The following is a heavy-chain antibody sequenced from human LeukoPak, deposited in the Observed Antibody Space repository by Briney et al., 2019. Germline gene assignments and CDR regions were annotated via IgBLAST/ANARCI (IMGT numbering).Heavy chain of an antibody. CDR3: ARSPVLDRNDWSFAD. J-gene: IGHJ4*02. CDR2: ISSSGSTI. Sequence: LSGGSLRLSCAASGFTFSSYEMNWVRQAPGKGLEWVSYISSSGSTIYYADSIRGRFTISRDNAKNSLYLQMNSLRAEDTAVYFCARSPVLDRNDWSFADWGQGTLVTVSS. D-gene: IGHD1-1*01. V-gene: IGHV3-48*03. CDR1: GFTFSSYE.